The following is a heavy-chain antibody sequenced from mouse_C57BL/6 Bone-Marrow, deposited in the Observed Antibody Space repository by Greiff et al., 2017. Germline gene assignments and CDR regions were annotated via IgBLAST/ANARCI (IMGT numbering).Heavy chain of an antibody. Sequence: QVQLQQPGAELVKPGASVKLSCKASGYTFTSYWMHWVKQRPGQGLEWIGMIHPNSGSTNYNEKFKSKATLTVDKSSSTAYMQLSSLTSEDSAVYYCARWVYYYGSSRYYAMDYWGQGTSVTVSS. J-gene: IGHJ4*01. CDR3: ARWVYYYGSSRYYAMDY. V-gene: IGHV1-64*01. D-gene: IGHD1-1*01. CDR2: IHPNSGST. CDR1: GYTFTSYW.